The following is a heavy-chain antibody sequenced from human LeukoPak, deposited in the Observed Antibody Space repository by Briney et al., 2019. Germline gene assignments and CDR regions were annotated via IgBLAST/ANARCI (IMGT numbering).Heavy chain of an antibody. V-gene: IGHV1-2*02. J-gene: IGHJ4*02. D-gene: IGHD6-6*01. CDR2: INPNSGGT. Sequence: ASVKVSCKASGGTFSSYAISWVRQAPGQGLEWMGGINPNSGGTNYAQKFQGRVTMTRDTSISTAYTELSRLRSDDTAVYYCARTPSIAARPPGFDYWGQGTLVTVSS. CDR3: ARTPSIAARPPGFDY. CDR1: GGTFSSYA.